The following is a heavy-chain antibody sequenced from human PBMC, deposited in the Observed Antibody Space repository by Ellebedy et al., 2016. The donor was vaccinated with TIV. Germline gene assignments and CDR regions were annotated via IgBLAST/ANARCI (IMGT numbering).Heavy chain of an antibody. V-gene: IGHV3-23*01. D-gene: IGHD3-16*01. CDR3: AKKPKGGAFDI. J-gene: IGHJ3*02. Sequence: GESLKISCAASGFTFSNYGVSWVRQAPGKGLEWVSAISRSGDVTHYADSVKGRFTISRDNSKNTVNLQMNSLRAEDTAVYYCAKKPKGGAFDIWGQGTMVTVSS. CDR1: GFTFSNYG. CDR2: ISRSGDVT.